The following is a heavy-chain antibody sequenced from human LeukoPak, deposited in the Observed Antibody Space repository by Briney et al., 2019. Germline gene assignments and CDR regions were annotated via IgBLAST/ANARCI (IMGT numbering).Heavy chain of an antibody. CDR1: GGSISSGVYY. CDR2: IYYSGST. CDR3: ATRYSTSSIHPVRFDY. J-gene: IGHJ4*02. V-gene: IGHV4-31*03. D-gene: IGHD6-6*01. Sequence: SQTLSLTCTVSGGSISSGVYYWSWIRQHPGKGLEWIGYIYYSGSTYYNPSLKSRLTISVDTSKNQFSLKLSSVTAADTAVYYCATRYSTSSIHPVRFDYWGQGTLVTVSS.